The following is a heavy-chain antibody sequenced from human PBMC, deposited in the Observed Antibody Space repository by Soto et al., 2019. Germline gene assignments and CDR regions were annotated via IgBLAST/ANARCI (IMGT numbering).Heavy chain of an antibody. CDR3: AEVASFRGMDV. CDR1: GNSVSSNSAA. J-gene: IGHJ6*02. D-gene: IGHD2-21*01. CDR2: TYYRSKWYN. Sequence: SQTLSLTCVISGNSVSSNSAAWIWIRQSPSRGLEWLGRTYYRSKWYNDYAVSVKSRITIDPDTSKNQFSLHLDSVIPGDTAVYYCAEVASFRGMDVWGQGTPVTVSS. V-gene: IGHV6-1*01.